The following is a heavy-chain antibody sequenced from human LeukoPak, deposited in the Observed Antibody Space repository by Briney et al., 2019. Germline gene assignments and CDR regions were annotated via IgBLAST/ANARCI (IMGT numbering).Heavy chain of an antibody. CDR3: AKGLKKVVVPANDAFDI. D-gene: IGHD2-2*01. Sequence: PGGSLRLSCAASGFTFSSYGMHWVRQAPGKGLEWVAFIRYDGSNKYYADSVKGRFTISRDNSKNTLYLQMNSLRAEDTAVYYCAKGLKKVVVPANDAFDIWGQGTMVTVSS. V-gene: IGHV3-30*02. CDR1: GFTFSSYG. CDR2: IRYDGSNK. J-gene: IGHJ3*02.